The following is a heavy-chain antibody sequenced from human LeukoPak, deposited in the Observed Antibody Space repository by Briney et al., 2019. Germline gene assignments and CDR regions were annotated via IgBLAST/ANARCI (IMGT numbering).Heavy chain of an antibody. V-gene: IGHV3-33*01. J-gene: IGHJ4*02. CDR2: IWYDGSNK. D-gene: IGHD5-24*01. CDR1: GSTFSSYG. Sequence: GGSLRLSCAASGSTFSSYGMHWVRQAPGKGLEWVAVIWYDGSNKYYADSVKGRFTISRDNSKNTLYLQMNSLRAEDTAVYYCAREMATTYFDYWGQGTLVTVSS. CDR3: AREMATTYFDY.